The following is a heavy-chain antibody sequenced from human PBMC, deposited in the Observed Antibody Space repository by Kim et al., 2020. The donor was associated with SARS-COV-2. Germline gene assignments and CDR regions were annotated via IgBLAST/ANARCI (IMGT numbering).Heavy chain of an antibody. CDR1: AASISTNDYS. CDR3: ARTKDFRGGYYGSGFFDY. D-gene: IGHD3-10*01. Sequence: SETLSLTCTVSAASISTNDYSWGWIRQPPGKGLEWIGSISYTGSTYDNPSLKSRATISVHTSKNQFSLNLSSVTAADTAVYYCARTKDFRGGYYGSGFFDYWGQGTLVTVSS. V-gene: IGHV4-39*01. J-gene: IGHJ4*02. CDR2: ISYTGST.